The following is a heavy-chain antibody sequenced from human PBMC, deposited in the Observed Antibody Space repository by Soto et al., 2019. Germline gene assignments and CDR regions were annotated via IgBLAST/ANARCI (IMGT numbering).Heavy chain of an antibody. CDR1: GGSISDYY. D-gene: IGHD3-22*01. Sequence: SETLSLTCTVSGGSISDYYWNWIRQPPGKGLEWIGYIYYSGSTTYNPSLKSRVTVSVDTSKNQFSLKLSSLTASDTAVYYCASLHLYDSSGNNWGQGTLVTVSS. CDR3: ASLHLYDSSGNN. V-gene: IGHV4-59*01. CDR2: IYYSGST. J-gene: IGHJ4*02.